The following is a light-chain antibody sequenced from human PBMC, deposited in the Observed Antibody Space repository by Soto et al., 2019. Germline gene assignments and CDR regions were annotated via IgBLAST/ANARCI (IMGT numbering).Light chain of an antibody. V-gene: IGKV3-11*01. J-gene: IGKJ1*01. CDR1: QSVSSY. CDR3: QQRSNSWT. Sequence: EIVLTQSPATLSLSPRERATLSCRASQSVSSYLAWYQQKPGQAPRLLIYDASNRATGIPARFSGSGSGTDFTLTISSLEPEDFAVYYCQQRSNSWTFCQGAKVDI. CDR2: DAS.